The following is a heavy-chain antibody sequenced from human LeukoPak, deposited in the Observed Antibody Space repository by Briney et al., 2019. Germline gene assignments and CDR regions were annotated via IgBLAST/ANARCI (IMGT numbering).Heavy chain of an antibody. CDR3: ARWALLVVGRGHWFDP. D-gene: IGHD2-8*02. Sequence: SETLSLTCAVYGGSFSGYYWSWIRQPPGKGLEWIGEINHSGSTNYNPSLKSRVTISVDTSKNQFSLKLSSVTAADTAVYYCARWALLVVGRGHWFDPWGQGTLVTVSS. CDR2: INHSGST. CDR1: GGSFSGYY. V-gene: IGHV4-34*01. J-gene: IGHJ5*02.